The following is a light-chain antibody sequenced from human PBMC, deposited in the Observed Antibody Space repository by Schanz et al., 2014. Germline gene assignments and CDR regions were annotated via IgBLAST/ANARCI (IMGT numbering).Light chain of an antibody. V-gene: IGLV1-44*01. CDR1: SSNIGSNT. J-gene: IGLJ2*01. Sequence: QSVLTQPPSASGTPGQRVTISCSGSSSNIGSNTVNWYQQLPGTAPKLLIYSNNQRPSGVPDRFSGSKSGNTASLTISGLQAEDEADYYCSSFTSSNTLVFGGGTKLTVL. CDR2: SNN. CDR3: SSFTSSNTLV.